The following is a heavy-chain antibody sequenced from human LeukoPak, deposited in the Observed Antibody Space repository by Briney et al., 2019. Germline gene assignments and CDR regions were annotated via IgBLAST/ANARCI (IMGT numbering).Heavy chain of an antibody. CDR1: GYTFTAYA. J-gene: IGHJ4*02. CDR3: ARDRYGDGFAHFDY. CDR2: ITPSDGA. D-gene: IGHD5-24*01. V-gene: IGHV1-2*02. Sequence: ASAKVSCKSSGYTFTAYAVHWVRQAPGQGLEWMGWITPSDGANYAQKFQGRVTMTRDTSMSTAYMDLNRLTSDDTAVYFCARDRYGDGFAHFDYWGQGTLVTVSS.